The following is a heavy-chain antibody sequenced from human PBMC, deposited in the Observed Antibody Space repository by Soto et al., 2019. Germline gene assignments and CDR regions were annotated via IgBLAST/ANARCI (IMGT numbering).Heavy chain of an antibody. J-gene: IGHJ4*02. D-gene: IGHD5-18*01. Sequence: SVTVSCKASGGTFSSYAISWVRQAPGQGLEWMGGIIPIFGTANYAQKFQGRVTITAVESTRTAYMELSSLRSEDTAVYYCAKSDTAMEEFDYWGQGTLVTVSS. CDR2: IIPIFGTA. CDR1: GGTFSSYA. V-gene: IGHV1-69*13. CDR3: AKSDTAMEEFDY.